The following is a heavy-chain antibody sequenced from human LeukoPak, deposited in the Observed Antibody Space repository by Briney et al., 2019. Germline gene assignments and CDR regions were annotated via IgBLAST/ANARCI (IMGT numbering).Heavy chain of an antibody. Sequence: GRSLRLSCAASGFTFSSYALHWVRQAPGKGLEWVAVISYDGNNKYYADSVKGRFTISRDNTKNTLYLQMNSLRAEDTAVYYCASVDTAMVTRYYYYGMDVWGQGTTVTVSS. CDR3: ASVDTAMVTRYYYYGMDV. V-gene: IGHV3-30-3*01. J-gene: IGHJ6*02. CDR1: GFTFSSYA. CDR2: ISYDGNNK. D-gene: IGHD5-18*01.